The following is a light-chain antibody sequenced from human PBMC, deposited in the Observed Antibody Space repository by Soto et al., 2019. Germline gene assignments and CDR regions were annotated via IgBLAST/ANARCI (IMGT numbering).Light chain of an antibody. CDR2: DVS. Sequence: QSALTQPASVSGSPGQSITISCTGTSSDVGVYNYVSWYQQHPGKAPKLRIYDVSNRPSGVSNRFSGSKSGNTASLTISGLQSEDEADYYCSSYTSSSTYVVFGGGTKLTVL. CDR3: SSYTSSSTYVV. J-gene: IGLJ2*01. V-gene: IGLV2-14*01. CDR1: SSDVGVYNY.